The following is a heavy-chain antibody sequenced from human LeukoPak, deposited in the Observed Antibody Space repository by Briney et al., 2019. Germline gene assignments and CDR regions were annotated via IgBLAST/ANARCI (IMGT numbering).Heavy chain of an antibody. Sequence: ASAKVSCKASGYTFTSYGISWVRQAPGQGLEWMGWISAYNGNTNYAQKLQGRVTMTTDTSTSTAYMELRSLRSDDTAVYYCARDPFWSGLYYYYYGMDVWGQGTTVTVSS. J-gene: IGHJ6*02. D-gene: IGHD3-3*01. CDR1: GYTFTSYG. CDR2: ISAYNGNT. V-gene: IGHV1-18*01. CDR3: ARDPFWSGLYYYYYGMDV.